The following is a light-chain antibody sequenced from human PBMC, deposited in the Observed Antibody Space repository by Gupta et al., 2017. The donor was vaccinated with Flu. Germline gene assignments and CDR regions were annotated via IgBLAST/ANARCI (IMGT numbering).Light chain of an antibody. CDR3: QQRSNWPRT. J-gene: IGKJ1*01. CDR1: QSVSSY. CDR2: DAY. Sequence: EIVLPQSPATLSLSPGERATLSCRASQSVSSYLAWYQQKPGQAPRLLIYDAYNRATGIPARFSGSGSGTDFTLTISSLEPEDFAVYYCQQRSNWPRTFGQGTKVEIK. V-gene: IGKV3-11*01.